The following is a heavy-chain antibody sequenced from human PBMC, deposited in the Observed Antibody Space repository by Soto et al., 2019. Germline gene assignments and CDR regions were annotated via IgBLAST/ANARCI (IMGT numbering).Heavy chain of an antibody. CDR3: AKEGEHSSGWANFDY. CDR2: ISGSGDRT. V-gene: IGHV3-23*01. Sequence: GGSLRLSCTASTVTFSNYAMSWVRQAPGKGLEWVSAISGSGDRTFYADSQKGRFTISRDNSKNTLYLQMNSLRAEDTAVYYCAKEGEHSSGWANFDYWGQGTLVTVSS. D-gene: IGHD6-19*01. J-gene: IGHJ4*02. CDR1: TVTFSNYA.